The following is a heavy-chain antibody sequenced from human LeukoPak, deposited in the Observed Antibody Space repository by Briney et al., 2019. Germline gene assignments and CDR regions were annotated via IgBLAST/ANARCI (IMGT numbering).Heavy chain of an antibody. CDR3: AREGRQDYVYFDC. Sequence: SETLSLTCTVSGDSISSYYWSWLRQPPGKGLEWMGYINYSGNTNYNPSLKSRVTISVDTSKNQFSLRLTSVTAADTAVYYCAREGRQDYVYFDCWGQGTLVTVSS. J-gene: IGHJ4*02. D-gene: IGHD4-17*01. CDR1: GDSISSYY. V-gene: IGHV4-59*01. CDR2: INYSGNT.